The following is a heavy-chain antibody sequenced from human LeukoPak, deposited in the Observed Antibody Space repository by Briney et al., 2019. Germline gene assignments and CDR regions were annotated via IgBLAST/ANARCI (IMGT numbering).Heavy chain of an antibody. Sequence: PSETLSLTCTVSGGSISSYYWSWLRQPPGKGLEWIGYIYYSGSTYYNPSLKSRVTISVDTSKNQFSLKLSSVTAADTAVYYCARGITIFGVVRINWFDPWGQGTLVTVSS. CDR3: ARGITIFGVVRINWFDP. CDR1: GGSISSYY. V-gene: IGHV4-59*12. CDR2: IYYSGST. D-gene: IGHD3-3*01. J-gene: IGHJ5*02.